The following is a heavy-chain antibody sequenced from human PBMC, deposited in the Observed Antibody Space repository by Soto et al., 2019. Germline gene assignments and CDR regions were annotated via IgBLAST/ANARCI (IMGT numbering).Heavy chain of an antibody. D-gene: IGHD5-18*01. CDR2: IWYDGSNK. J-gene: IGHJ6*02. V-gene: IGHV3-33*08. CDR3: ARGGGYSYGRTYYYYGMDV. CDR1: GFTFSKYR. Sequence: GGSLRLSCAASGFTFSKYRMNWVRQAPGKGLEWVAVIWYDGSNKYYADSVKGRFTISRDNSKNMLYLQMNSLRAEDTAVYYCARGGGYSYGRTYYYYGMDVWGQGTTVTVSS.